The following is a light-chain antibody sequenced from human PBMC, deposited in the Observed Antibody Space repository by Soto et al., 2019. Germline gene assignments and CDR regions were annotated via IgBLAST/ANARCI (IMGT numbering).Light chain of an antibody. V-gene: IGKV3-20*01. CDR3: HYYGYCRDT. Sequence: EIVLTQSPATLSLSRGDRATLSCRASQSVPSSYLAWYQQKPGRSPRLLIYGASNRAVGIPDRFSGSGSGTDFTLIISRLEPEDSAVYSCHYYGYCRDTFGQGTRLEIK. CDR2: GAS. J-gene: IGKJ5*01. CDR1: QSVPSSY.